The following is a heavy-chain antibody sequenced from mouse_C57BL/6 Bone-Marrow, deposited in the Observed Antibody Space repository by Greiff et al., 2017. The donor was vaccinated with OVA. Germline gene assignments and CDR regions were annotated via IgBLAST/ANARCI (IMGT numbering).Heavy chain of an antibody. CDR1: GYTFTSYW. Sequence: VQLQQSGAELVKPGASVKMSCKASGYTFTSYWITWVKQRPGQGLEWIGDIYPGSGSTNYNEKFKSKATLTVDTSSSTAYMQLSSLTSEDSAVYYCAREEGTITPFAYWGQGTLVTVSA. V-gene: IGHV1-55*01. CDR2: IYPGSGST. D-gene: IGHD1-1*01. J-gene: IGHJ3*01. CDR3: AREEGTITPFAY.